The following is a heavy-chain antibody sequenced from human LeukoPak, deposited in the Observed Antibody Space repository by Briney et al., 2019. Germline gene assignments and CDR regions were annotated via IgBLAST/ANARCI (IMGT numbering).Heavy chain of an antibody. J-gene: IGHJ4*02. CDR3: TRDQTPYY. Sequence: GGSLRLSCTASGFTFGDYAMTWVRQAPGKGLEWVGFIRSEIYGGTPEYAASVKGRFTISRDDSKGIAYLQMNSLKTEDTAVYYCTRDQTPYYWGQGTLVTVSS. CDR1: GFTFGDYA. CDR2: IRSEIYGGTP. V-gene: IGHV3-49*04.